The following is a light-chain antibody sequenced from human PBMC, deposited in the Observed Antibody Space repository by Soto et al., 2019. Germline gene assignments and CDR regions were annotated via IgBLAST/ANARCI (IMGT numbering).Light chain of an antibody. Sequence: QSALTQPPSASGSPGQSVTISCSGTSSDVGGHNFVSWYQQHPGKAPKLMIYEVTQRPSGVPDRFSGSKSGNTASLTVSGLQADDEADYYCSSFAGNDYVLFGGGTKLTVL. V-gene: IGLV2-8*01. CDR1: SSDVGGHNF. CDR3: SSFAGNDYVL. CDR2: EVT. J-gene: IGLJ2*01.